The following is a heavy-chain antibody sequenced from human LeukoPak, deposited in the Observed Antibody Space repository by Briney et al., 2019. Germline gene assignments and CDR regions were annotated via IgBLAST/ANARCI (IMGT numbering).Heavy chain of an antibody. Sequence: PGGSLRLSCAVSGFTFSTYWMSWVRQAAGKGLESVAKIKEVGSDKYYVDSVKGRFTISRDNGKHSLYLQMNSLRAEDTAVYYCARERGGGSFDYWGQGTLVTVSS. V-gene: IGHV3-7*01. CDR1: GFTFSTYW. CDR3: ARERGGGSFDY. CDR2: IKEVGSDK. J-gene: IGHJ4*02. D-gene: IGHD2-15*01.